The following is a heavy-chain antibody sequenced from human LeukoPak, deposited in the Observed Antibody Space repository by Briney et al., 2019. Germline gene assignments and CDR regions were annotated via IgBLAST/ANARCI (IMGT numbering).Heavy chain of an antibody. V-gene: IGHV3-30*02. CDR1: GFTFSSYG. Sequence: PGGSLRLSCAASGFTFSSYGMHWVRQAPGKGLEWVAFIRYDGSNKYYADSVKGRFTISRDNSKNTLYLQMNSLRAEDTAVYYCAKDSRLDAYYDILTGYYWHYFDYWGQGTLVTVSS. D-gene: IGHD3-9*01. CDR3: AKDSRLDAYYDILTGYYWHYFDY. CDR2: IRYDGSNK. J-gene: IGHJ4*02.